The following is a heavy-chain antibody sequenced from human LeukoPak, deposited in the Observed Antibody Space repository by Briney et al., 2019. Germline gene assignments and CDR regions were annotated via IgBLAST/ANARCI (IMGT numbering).Heavy chain of an antibody. V-gene: IGHV3-74*01. CDR2: IHSEGIIT. Sequence: PGGSLRLSCAASGFTFSSYWMHWVRQAPGKGLVWVSRIHSEGIITSYADSVKGRFTISRDNAKNTVHLQMNSLRAKDTAVYYCVREGNWGSFDFDYWGQGTLVTVSS. J-gene: IGHJ4*02. CDR1: GFTFSSYW. CDR3: VREGNWGSFDFDY. D-gene: IGHD7-27*01.